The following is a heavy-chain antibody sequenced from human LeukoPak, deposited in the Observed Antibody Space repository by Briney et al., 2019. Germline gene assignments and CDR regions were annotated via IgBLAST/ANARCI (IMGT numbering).Heavy chain of an antibody. J-gene: IGHJ4*02. D-gene: IGHD3-3*01. CDR2: IYYSGST. Sequence: SETLSLTCNVSGGSINSYYWSWIRQRPGEGLEWIGYIYYSGSTKYNPSLKSRVTISVDTSKNQFSLNLSSVTAADTAVYYCARGPFNDFWSRYDDFWGQGTLVTVSS. CDR1: GGSINSYY. CDR3: ARGPFNDFWSRYDDF. V-gene: IGHV4-59*01.